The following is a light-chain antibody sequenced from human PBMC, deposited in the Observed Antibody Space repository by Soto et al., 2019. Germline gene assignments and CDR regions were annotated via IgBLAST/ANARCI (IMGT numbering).Light chain of an antibody. CDR2: DAS. V-gene: IGKV3D-20*01. CDR1: QSVSSRY. Sequence: EIVLTQSPATLSLSPGDRATLSCGASQSVSSRYLAWYQQKPGLAPRLLVYDASTRAPGIPDRFSGSGSGTDFTLTISRLEPEDCAMYSCQQYGTLPPITFGQGTKLEIK. J-gene: IGKJ2*01. CDR3: QQYGTLPPIT.